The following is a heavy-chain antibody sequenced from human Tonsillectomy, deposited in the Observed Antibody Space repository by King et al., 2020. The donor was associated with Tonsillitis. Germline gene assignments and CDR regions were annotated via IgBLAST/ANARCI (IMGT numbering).Heavy chain of an antibody. D-gene: IGHD6-19*01. Sequence: QLVQSGGGMVQPGRSLRLAGTSSGFTFGDYALSWFCLAPGQGLEWVCFSRRKGYSGTAKYAASVEGRLIISRDDSKSIAYLQMNSLKTEDTAVYYCSRPFSSGWYSGFDIWGQGTMVAVSS. J-gene: IGHJ3*02. CDR1: GFTFGDYA. CDR3: SRPFSSGWYSGFDI. CDR2: SRRKGYSGTA. V-gene: IGHV3-49*03.